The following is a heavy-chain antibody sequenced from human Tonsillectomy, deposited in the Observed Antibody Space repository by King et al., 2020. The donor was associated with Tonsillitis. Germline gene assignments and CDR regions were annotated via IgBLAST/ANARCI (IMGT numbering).Heavy chain of an antibody. D-gene: IGHD3-9*01. V-gene: IGHV1-2*02. CDR1: EYTFTDYY. CDR2: INFNSGGR. CDR3: TRCRKTGTLGL. J-gene: IGHJ4*02. Sequence: QVQLVESGAEVKKPGASLKVSCTASEYTFTDYYIYWVRQAPGQGLEWMGWINFNSGGRNYAQKFQGRVTMTRDTSISTVYMELSRLRSDDTAVYYCTRCRKTGTLGLWGQGTLVTVSS.